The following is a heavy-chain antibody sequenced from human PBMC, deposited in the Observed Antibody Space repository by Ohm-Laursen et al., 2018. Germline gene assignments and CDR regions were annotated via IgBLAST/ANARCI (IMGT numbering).Heavy chain of an antibody. J-gene: IGHJ6*02. D-gene: IGHD3-10*01. CDR1: GFTFSSYS. Sequence: SLRLSCAASGFTFSSYSMNWVRQAPGKGLEWVSSISSSSSYIYYADSVKGRFTISRDNAKNSLYLQMNSLRAEDTAVYYCARAPPSPGEVVRGVKIPYYYCYGMDVWGQGTTVNVSS. CDR2: ISSSSSYI. V-gene: IGHV3-21*01. CDR3: ARAPPSPGEVVRGVKIPYYYCYGMDV.